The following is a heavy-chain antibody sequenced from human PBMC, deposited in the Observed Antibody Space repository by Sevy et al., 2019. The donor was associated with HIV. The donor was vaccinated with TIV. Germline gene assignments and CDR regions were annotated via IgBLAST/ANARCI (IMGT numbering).Heavy chain of an antibody. Sequence: GGSLRLSCAASGFTFEDSAMHWVRQAPGKGLEWVAGISGNSANRGNADSVKGQFTISRDNAKNSLYLQMNSLRTEDTALYYWVKDTSRVVAGTGYFDYWGQGTLVTVSS. CDR2: ISGNSANR. CDR3: VKDTSRVVAGTGYFDY. D-gene: IGHD6-19*01. J-gene: IGHJ4*02. V-gene: IGHV3-9*01. CDR1: GFTFEDSA.